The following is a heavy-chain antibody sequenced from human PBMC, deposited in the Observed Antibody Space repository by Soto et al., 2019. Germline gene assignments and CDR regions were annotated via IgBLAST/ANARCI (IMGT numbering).Heavy chain of an antibody. CDR1: GYTFTSYY. CDR3: ARAFGGVIALGASEYFQH. D-gene: IGHD3-16*02. Sequence: ASVKVSCKASGYTFTSYYMHWVRQAPGQGLEWMGIINPSGGSTSYAQKFQGRVTMTRDTSTSTVYMELSSLRSEDTAVYYCARAFGGVIALGASEYFQHWGQGTLVTVSS. J-gene: IGHJ1*01. CDR2: INPSGGST. V-gene: IGHV1-46*03.